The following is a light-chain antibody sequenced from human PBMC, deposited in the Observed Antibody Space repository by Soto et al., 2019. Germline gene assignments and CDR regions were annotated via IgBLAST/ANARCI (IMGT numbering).Light chain of an antibody. V-gene: IGKV3-11*01. CDR1: QSVSSY. J-gene: IGKJ2*01. CDR2: DAS. Sequence: EIVLTQYPATLSLSPGERATLSCRASQSVSSYLAWYQQKPGQAPRLLIYDASNMATGIPARFSGSGSGTYFILTISTLAPADFSVYYCQQRSNCPPYTFGPGTKLEIK. CDR3: QQRSNCPPYT.